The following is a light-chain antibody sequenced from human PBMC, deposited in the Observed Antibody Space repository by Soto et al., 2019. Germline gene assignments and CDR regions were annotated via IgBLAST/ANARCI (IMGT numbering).Light chain of an antibody. V-gene: IGKV3D-20*02. CDR2: GIS. CDR1: HTISSSY. Sequence: DIVMTQSPATLSVSPGERATLSCRASHTISSSYLAWYQQKPGQAPRLLMYGISRRATGIPDRFSGSGSGTDFTLTISSLEPEDSAVYHCQQRSNWPSITFGQGTRLEIK. CDR3: QQRSNWPSIT. J-gene: IGKJ5*01.